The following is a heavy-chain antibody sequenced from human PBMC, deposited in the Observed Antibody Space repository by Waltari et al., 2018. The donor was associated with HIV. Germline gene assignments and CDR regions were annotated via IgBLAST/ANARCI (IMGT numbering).Heavy chain of an antibody. J-gene: IGHJ6*02. CDR3: ATVGPRYSYGQNLGYYYYGMDV. Sequence: QVQLVQSGAEVKTPGASVKVSCTVSGYTLTELYMHLVRPDLGQGLGRMGGFDPEDGETIYAQKYQGRVTMTEDTFTDTAYMELSSLRSEYTAVYYCATVGPRYSYGQNLGYYYYGMDVWGQGTTVTVSS. D-gene: IGHD5-18*01. CDR1: GYTLTELY. CDR2: FDPEDGET. V-gene: IGHV1-24*01.